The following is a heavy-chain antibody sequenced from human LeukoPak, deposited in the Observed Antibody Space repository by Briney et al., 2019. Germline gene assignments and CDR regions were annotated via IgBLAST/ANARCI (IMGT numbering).Heavy chain of an antibody. J-gene: IGHJ4*02. CDR1: GITLSNYG. Sequence: GSLRPSCAVSGITLSNYGMSWVRQAPGKGLEWVAGISGSGGSTYYADSVKGRFTISRDNPKNTLYLQMNSLRAEDTAVYFCAKRGVVIRVILVGFHKEAYYFDSWGQGALVTVSS. CDR2: ISGSGGST. V-gene: IGHV3-23*01. CDR3: AKRGVVIRVILVGFHKEAYYFDS. D-gene: IGHD3-10*01.